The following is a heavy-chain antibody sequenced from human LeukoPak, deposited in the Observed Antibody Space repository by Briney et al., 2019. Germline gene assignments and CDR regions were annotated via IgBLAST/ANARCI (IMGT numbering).Heavy chain of an antibody. J-gene: IGHJ4*02. CDR3: ARRPIAVAGIDY. CDR1: GGSINSSSYY. D-gene: IGHD6-19*01. CDR2: IYYSWST. V-gene: IGHV4-39*01. Sequence: PSETLSLTCTVSGGSINSSSYYWGWIRQPPGKGLEWIGSIYYSWSTYYNPSLKSRVTISVDTSKNQFSLKLSSVTAADTAVYYCARRPIAVAGIDYWGQGTLVTVSS.